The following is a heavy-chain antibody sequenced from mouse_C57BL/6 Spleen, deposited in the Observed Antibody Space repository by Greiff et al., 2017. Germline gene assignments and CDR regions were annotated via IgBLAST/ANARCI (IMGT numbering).Heavy chain of an antibody. CDR2: INPNNGGT. CDR1: GYTFTDYN. Sequence: VQLQQSGPELVKPGASVKIPCKASGYTFTDYNMDWVKQSHGKSLEWIGDINPNNGGTIYNQKFKGKATLTVDKSSSTAYTELRSLTSEDTAVYYCAREDGNPFAYWGQGTLVTVSA. D-gene: IGHD2-1*01. J-gene: IGHJ3*01. CDR3: AREDGNPFAY. V-gene: IGHV1-18*01.